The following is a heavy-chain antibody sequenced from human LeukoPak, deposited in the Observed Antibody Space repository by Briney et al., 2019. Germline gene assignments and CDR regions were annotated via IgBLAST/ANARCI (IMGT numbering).Heavy chain of an antibody. D-gene: IGHD2-21*02. V-gene: IGHV3-30*18. CDR1: GFTFRNFG. J-gene: IGHJ4*02. CDR3: AKDRWGDYYFDY. Sequence: GGSLRLSCAASGFTFRNFGMHWVRQAPGRGPEWVAVISSDGSKKDYVDSVKGRFTISRDNSNNTLNLQMNGLRPEDTAVYYCAKDRWGDYYFDYWGQGTLVTVSS. CDR2: ISSDGSKK.